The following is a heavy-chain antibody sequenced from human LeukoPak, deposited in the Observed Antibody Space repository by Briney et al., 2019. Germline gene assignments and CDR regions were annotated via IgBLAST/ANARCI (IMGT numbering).Heavy chain of an antibody. D-gene: IGHD2-15*01. Sequence: SQTLSLTCTVSGGSINSGAYFWSWIRQHPVKGLEWFGYVSYSGTTYYNPSLKSRTSISLDTSKNQFSLKLDSVTAADTAVYCGGRAEPSFCSGGSCSSWIDAFDIWGQGTMVTVSS. J-gene: IGHJ3*02. CDR2: VSYSGTT. CDR3: GRAEPSFCSGGSCSSWIDAFDI. CDR1: GGSINSGAYF. V-gene: IGHV4-31*03.